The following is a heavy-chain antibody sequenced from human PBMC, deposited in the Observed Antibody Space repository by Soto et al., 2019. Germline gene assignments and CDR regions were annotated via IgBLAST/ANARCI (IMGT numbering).Heavy chain of an antibody. CDR2: MNPNSGNT. V-gene: IGHV1-8*01. CDR3: ARERTGTTSMDV. Sequence: QVQLVQSGAEVKKPGASVKVSCKASGYTFTSYDINWVRQATGQGLEWMGWMNPNSGNTGYAQKFQGRVNKTRNNSISTAYMELSSLRSEDTAVYYCARERTGTTSMDVWGQGTTVTVSS. CDR1: GYTFTSYD. D-gene: IGHD1-1*01. J-gene: IGHJ6*02.